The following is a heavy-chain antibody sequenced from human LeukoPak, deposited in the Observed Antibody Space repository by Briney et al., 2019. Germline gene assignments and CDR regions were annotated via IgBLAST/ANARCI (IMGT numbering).Heavy chain of an antibody. CDR2: INHSGST. V-gene: IGHV4-34*01. Sequence: SETLSLTCAVYGGSFSGYYWSWIRQPPGKGLEWIGEINHSGSTNHNPSLKSRVTISVGTSKNQFSLKLSSVTAADTAVYYCARAVGYLDAFDIWGQGTMVTVSS. CDR1: GGSFSGYY. J-gene: IGHJ3*02. D-gene: IGHD2-15*01. CDR3: ARAVGYLDAFDI.